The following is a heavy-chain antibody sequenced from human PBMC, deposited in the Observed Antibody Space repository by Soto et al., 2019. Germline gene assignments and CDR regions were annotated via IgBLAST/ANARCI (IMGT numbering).Heavy chain of an antibody. Sequence: EVQLLESGGGWVQPGGSLRLSCAASGFTFSSYAMSWVRQAPGKGLEWVSSINAVDEYTKYADSVEGRFTISRDNPKNTVYLQMNSLRAKDTAVYYCAKNFYFDSWGQGTLVTVSP. CDR2: INAVDEYT. CDR1: GFTFSSYA. J-gene: IGHJ4*02. CDR3: AKNFYFDS. V-gene: IGHV3-23*01.